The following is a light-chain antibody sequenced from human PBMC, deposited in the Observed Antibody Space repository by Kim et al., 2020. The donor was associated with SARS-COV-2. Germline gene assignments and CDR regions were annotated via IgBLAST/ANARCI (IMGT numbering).Light chain of an antibody. CDR3: QSRDSGGNVV. CDR2: GRN. CDR1: CLRSYY. J-gene: IGLJ2*01. Sequence: SSELTQDPAVSVALGQTVRITCQGDCLRSYYATWYQQKPRQAPVLVIYGRNNRPSGIPDRFSGSASGNTASLTISGAQAEDEADFYCQSRDSGGNVVFGGGKKLTVL. V-gene: IGLV3-19*01.